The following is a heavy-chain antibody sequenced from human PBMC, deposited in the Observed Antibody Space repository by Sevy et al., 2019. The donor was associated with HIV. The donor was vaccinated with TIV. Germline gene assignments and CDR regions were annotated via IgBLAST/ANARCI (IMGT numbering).Heavy chain of an antibody. D-gene: IGHD3-22*01. J-gene: IGHJ3*02. CDR3: AKEDYDHAFDI. V-gene: IGHV3-23*01. CDR2: ISGRGGST. Sequence: GGSLRLSCVVSGITFSSYAMSWVRQAPGKGLEWVSAISGRGGSTYYAVSVKGRFTISRDNSKNTLYLQMNSLRAEDTAVYYCAKEDYDHAFDIWGQGTMVTVSS. CDR1: GITFSSYA.